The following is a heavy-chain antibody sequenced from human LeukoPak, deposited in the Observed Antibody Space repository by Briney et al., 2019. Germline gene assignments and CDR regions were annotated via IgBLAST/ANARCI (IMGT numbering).Heavy chain of an antibody. CDR3: ARVGGYSYGYYYYYYMDV. D-gene: IGHD5-18*01. CDR2: IYSGGST. J-gene: IGHJ6*03. V-gene: IGHV3-53*01. CDR1: GFTVSSNY. Sequence: GGSLRLSCAASGFTVSSNYMSWVRQAPGKGLEWVSVIYSGGSTYYADSVKGRFTISRDNSKNTLYLQMNSLRAEDTAVYYCARVGGYSYGYYYYYYMDVWGKGTTVTISS.